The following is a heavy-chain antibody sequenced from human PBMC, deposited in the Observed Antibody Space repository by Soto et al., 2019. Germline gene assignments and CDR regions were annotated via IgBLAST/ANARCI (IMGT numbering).Heavy chain of an antibody. Sequence: GESLKISCKGSGYSFTSYWISWVRQMPGKGLEWMGRIDPSDSYTNYSPSFQGHVTISADKSISTAYLQWSSLKASDTAMYYCARQRYYDFWSGYYPTGIYYYGMDVWGQGTTVTVSS. CDR2: IDPSDSYT. CDR1: GYSFTSYW. J-gene: IGHJ6*02. V-gene: IGHV5-10-1*01. D-gene: IGHD3-3*01. CDR3: ARQRYYDFWSGYYPTGIYYYGMDV.